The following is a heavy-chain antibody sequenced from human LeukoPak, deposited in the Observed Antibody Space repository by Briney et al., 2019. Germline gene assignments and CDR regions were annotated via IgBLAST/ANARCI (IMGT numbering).Heavy chain of an antibody. D-gene: IGHD3-10*01. CDR3: AREGVTYYFDY. J-gene: IGHJ4*02. V-gene: IGHV4-31*03. CDR1: GGSISSGGYY. CDR2: IYYSGST. Sequence: SETLSLTCTVSGGSISSGGYYWSWIRQHPGKGLEWIGYIYYSGSTYYNPSLKSRVTISVDTSKNQLSLKLSSVTAADTAVYYCAREGVTYYFDYWGQGTLVTVSS.